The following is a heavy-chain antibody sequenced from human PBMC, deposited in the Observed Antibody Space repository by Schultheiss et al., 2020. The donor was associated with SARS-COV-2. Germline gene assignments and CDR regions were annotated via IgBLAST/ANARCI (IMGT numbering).Heavy chain of an antibody. D-gene: IGHD3-16*02. V-gene: IGHV4-34*01. CDR2: INHSGST. CDR1: GGSFSGYY. J-gene: IGHJ4*02. Sequence: SETLSLTCAVYGGSFSGYYWSWIRQPPGKGLEWIGEINHSGSTNYNPSLKSRVTISVDTSKNQFSLQLNSVTPEDTAVYYCARGNGELSNFDYWGQGTLVTVSS. CDR3: ARGNGELSNFDY.